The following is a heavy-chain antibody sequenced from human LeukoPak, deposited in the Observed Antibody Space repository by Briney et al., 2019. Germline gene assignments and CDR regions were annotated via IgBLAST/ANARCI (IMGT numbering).Heavy chain of an antibody. J-gene: IGHJ3*02. D-gene: IGHD1-26*01. CDR3: ARLLRPGGRKGDAFDI. V-gene: IGHV4-59*08. CDR2: FYDGGDC. Sequence: SQTLSLTCTVSGGSISGHHWTWIREPPGTGLGCIGYFYDGGDCNYNPSLKSRVSIWMDMSNNQFSLTMSSVTAADTAMYYCARLLRPGGRKGDAFDIWGQGTLVTVSS. CDR1: GGSISGHH.